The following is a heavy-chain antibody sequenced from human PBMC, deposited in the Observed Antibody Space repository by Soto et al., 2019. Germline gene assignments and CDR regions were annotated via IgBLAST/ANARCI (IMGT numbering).Heavy chain of an antibody. J-gene: IGHJ5*02. CDR3: ARHPDYGDYVAWFDP. Sequence: GGSLRLSCAASGFTFSDYYMSWIRQAPGKGLEWVSYISSSSSYTNYADSVKGRFTISRDNAKNSLYLQMNSLRAEDTAVYYCARHPDYGDYVAWFDPWGQGTLVTVSS. CDR2: ISSSSSYT. CDR1: GFTFSDYY. D-gene: IGHD4-17*01. V-gene: IGHV3-11*06.